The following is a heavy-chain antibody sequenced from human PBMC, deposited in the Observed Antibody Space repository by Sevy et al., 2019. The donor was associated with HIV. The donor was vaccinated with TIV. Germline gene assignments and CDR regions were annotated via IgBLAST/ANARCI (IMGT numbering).Heavy chain of an antibody. CDR2: IYYNGHI. J-gene: IGHJ4*02. Sequence: SETLSLTCTVSGGSITSLYWNWIRQPPGKGLEWIANIYYNGHINYNPPLKSRVTSSLDTSKNQFSLRQSSVTAADTAMYYCAGENAWGRGYSWGQGTLVTVSS. V-gene: IGHV4-59*08. D-gene: IGHD1-26*01. CDR1: GGSITSLY. CDR3: AGENAWGRGYS.